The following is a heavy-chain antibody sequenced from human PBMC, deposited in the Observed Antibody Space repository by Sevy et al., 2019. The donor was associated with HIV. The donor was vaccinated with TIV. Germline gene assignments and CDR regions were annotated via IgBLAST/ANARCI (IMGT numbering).Heavy chain of an antibody. D-gene: IGHD2-2*01. CDR1: RGSVSSGSYY. CDR3: ARERASHIVVVPAAISTWFDP. J-gene: IGHJ5*01. Sequence: SETLSLTCTVSRGSVSSGSYYWSWIRQPPGKGLEWIGSIYYSGSTNYNPSLKSRVTISVDKSKNQCSLKLSSVTAADTAVYYCARERASHIVVVPAAISTWFDPWGQGTLVTVSS. CDR2: IYYSGST. V-gene: IGHV4-61*01.